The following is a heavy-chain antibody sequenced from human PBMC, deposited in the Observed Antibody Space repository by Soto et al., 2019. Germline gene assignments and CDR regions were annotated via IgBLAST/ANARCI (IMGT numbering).Heavy chain of an antibody. CDR2: ISGSGGST. CDR3: AKDPPGDYLLKWFDP. Sequence: EVQLLESGGGLVQPGGSLRLSCAASGFTFSSYAMSWVRQAPGKGLQWVSVISGSGGSTYYADSVKCRFTISRDNSKKPLYLQMNSLRAEDTAVYYCAKDPPGDYLLKWFDPWGQGTLVTVSS. V-gene: IGHV3-23*01. D-gene: IGHD4-17*01. J-gene: IGHJ5*02. CDR1: GFTFSSYA.